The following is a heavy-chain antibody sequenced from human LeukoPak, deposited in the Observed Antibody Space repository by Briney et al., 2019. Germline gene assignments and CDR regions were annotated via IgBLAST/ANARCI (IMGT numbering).Heavy chain of an antibody. CDR3: AKEEDIVVVPAAMFDY. CDR2: ISGSGGST. J-gene: IGHJ4*02. Sequence: GGSLRLSCAASGFTFSSYAMSWVRQAPGKGLEWVSAISGSGGSTYYADSVKGRFTISRDNSKNTLYLQMNSLRAEDTAVYYCAKEEDIVVVPAAMFDYWGQGTLVTVSS. V-gene: IGHV3-23*01. D-gene: IGHD2-2*01. CDR1: GFTFSSYA.